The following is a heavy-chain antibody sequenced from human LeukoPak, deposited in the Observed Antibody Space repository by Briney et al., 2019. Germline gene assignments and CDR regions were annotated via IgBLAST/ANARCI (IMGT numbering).Heavy chain of an antibody. Sequence: GSLRLSFAASGFTFSNSWMSWGRQAPGEGVEWVCRVKSKTDGGTTDYAAPVKGRFTISRDDSKNTQYLQMNSLKTEDTAVYYCTTGAGATLREPIDYWGQGTLVTVSS. CDR3: TTGAGATLREPIDY. CDR2: VKSKTDGGTT. D-gene: IGHD1-26*01. J-gene: IGHJ4*02. V-gene: IGHV3-15*01. CDR1: GFTFSNSW.